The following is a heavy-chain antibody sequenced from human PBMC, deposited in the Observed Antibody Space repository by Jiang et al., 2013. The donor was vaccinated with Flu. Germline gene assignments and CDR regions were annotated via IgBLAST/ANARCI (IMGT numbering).Heavy chain of an antibody. CDR1: GDSVSSNSAA. J-gene: IGHJ6*02. CDR3: ARDRLTSRGWPKGSYYYYGMDV. Sequence: GLVKPSQTLSLTCAISGDSVSSNSAAWNWIRQSPSRGLEWLGRTYYRSKWYNDYAVSVKSRITINPDTSKNQFSLQLNSVTPEDTAVYYCARDRLTSRGWPKGSYYYYGMDVWGQGTTVTVSS. D-gene: IGHD6-19*01. V-gene: IGHV6-1*01. CDR2: TYYRSKWYN.